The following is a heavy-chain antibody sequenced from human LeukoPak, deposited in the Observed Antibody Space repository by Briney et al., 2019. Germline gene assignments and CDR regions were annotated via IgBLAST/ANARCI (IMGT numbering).Heavy chain of an antibody. Sequence: GGSLRLSCAASGFTFSTYAMSWVRQAPGKGLEWVAVIWYDGSNKYYADSVKGRFTISRDNSKNTLYLQMNSLRAEDTAVYYCARDLGYYDSWGQGTLVTVSS. CDR3: ARDLGYYDS. J-gene: IGHJ4*02. CDR2: IWYDGSNK. D-gene: IGHD3-22*01. V-gene: IGHV3-33*08. CDR1: GFTFSTYA.